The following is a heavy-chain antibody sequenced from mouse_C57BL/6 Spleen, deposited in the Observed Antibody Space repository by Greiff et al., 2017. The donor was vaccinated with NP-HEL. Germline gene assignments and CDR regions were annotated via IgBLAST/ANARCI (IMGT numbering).Heavy chain of an antibody. CDR3: AREYYYGSSYFDY. CDR2: IHPNSGST. CDR1: GYTFTSYW. Sequence: QVQLQQPGAELVKPGASVKLSCKASGYTFTSYWMHWVKQRPGQGLEWIGMIHPNSGSTNYNEKFKSKATLTVDKSSSTAYTQLSSLTSEDSAVYYCAREYYYGSSYFDYWGQGTTLTVSS. J-gene: IGHJ2*01. D-gene: IGHD1-1*01. V-gene: IGHV1-64*01.